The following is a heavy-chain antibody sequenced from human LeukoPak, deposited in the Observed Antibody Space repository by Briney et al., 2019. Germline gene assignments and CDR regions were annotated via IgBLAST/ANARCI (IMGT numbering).Heavy chain of an antibody. CDR3: AKDKGRGQLAFWGFDY. Sequence: PGGSLRLSCAASGFTLDDYAMHWVRQAPGKGLEWVSGISWNSGSIGYADSVKGRFTISRDNAKNSLYLQMNSLRAEDTALYYCAKDKGRGQLAFWGFDYWGQGTLVTVSS. CDR2: ISWNSGSI. J-gene: IGHJ4*02. CDR1: GFTLDDYA. D-gene: IGHD3-16*01. V-gene: IGHV3-9*01.